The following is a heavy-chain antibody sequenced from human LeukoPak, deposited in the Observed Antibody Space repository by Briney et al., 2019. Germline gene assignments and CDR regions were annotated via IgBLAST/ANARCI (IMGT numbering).Heavy chain of an antibody. J-gene: IGHJ5*02. D-gene: IGHD6-19*01. CDR3: ARAGASGWYFHWFDP. V-gene: IGHV1-8*01. Sequence: ASVKVSCTASGYTFTSYDINWVRQATGQGLEWMGWMNPNSGNTGYAQKFQGRVTMTRNTSISTAYMELSSLRSEDTAVYYCARAGASGWYFHWFDPWGQGTLVTVSS. CDR2: MNPNSGNT. CDR1: GYTFTSYD.